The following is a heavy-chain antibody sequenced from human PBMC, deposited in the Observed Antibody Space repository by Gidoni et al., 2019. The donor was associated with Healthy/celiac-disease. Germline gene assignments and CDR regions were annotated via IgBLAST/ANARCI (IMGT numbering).Heavy chain of an antibody. Sequence: QVQLVESGGGVVQPGRSLRLSCAASGFTFSIYGMHWVRQAPGKGLEWVAVIWYDGSNKYYADSVKGRFTISRDNSKNTLYLQMNSLRAEDTAVYYCARDHLAYGDYGYYFDYWGQGTLVTVSS. CDR2: IWYDGSNK. D-gene: IGHD4-17*01. J-gene: IGHJ4*02. CDR1: GFTFSIYG. V-gene: IGHV3-33*01. CDR3: ARDHLAYGDYGYYFDY.